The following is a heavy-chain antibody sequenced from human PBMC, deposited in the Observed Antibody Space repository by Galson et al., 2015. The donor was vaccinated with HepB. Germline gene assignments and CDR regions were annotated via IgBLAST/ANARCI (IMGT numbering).Heavy chain of an antibody. Sequence: SCKASGYTFNNFAVNWVRQAPGQGLEWMGWINTNTGKPTYAQGFTGRFVFSLDTSVTTAYLQISSLKAEDIAVYYCARTPYYGSGSYYNGWFDPWGQGTLVTVSS. V-gene: IGHV7-4-1*02. J-gene: IGHJ5*02. CDR1: GYTFNNFA. D-gene: IGHD3-10*01. CDR2: INTNTGKP. CDR3: ARTPYYGSGSYYNGWFDP.